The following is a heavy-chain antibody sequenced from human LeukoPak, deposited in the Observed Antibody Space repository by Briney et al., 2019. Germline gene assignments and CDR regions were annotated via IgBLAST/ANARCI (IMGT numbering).Heavy chain of an antibody. CDR3: ARWGPIVVVPAAIPALLDY. CDR2: INPNSGGT. CDR1: GYTFTGYY. V-gene: IGHV1-2*02. D-gene: IGHD2-2*02. J-gene: IGHJ4*02. Sequence: ASVKVSCKASGYTFTGYYMHWVRQAPGQGLEWMGWINPNSGGTNYAQKFQGRVTMTRDTSISTAYMELSRMRSDDTAVYYCARWGPIVVVPAAIPALLDYWGQGTLVTVSS.